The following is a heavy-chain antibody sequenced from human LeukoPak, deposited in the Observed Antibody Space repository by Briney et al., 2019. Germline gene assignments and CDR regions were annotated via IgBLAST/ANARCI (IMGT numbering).Heavy chain of an antibody. Sequence: KPGGSLRLSCAASGFTVSSNYMSWVRQAPGKGLEWISYITSSSSSTYYADSVKGRFTISRDNAKNSLYLQMNSLRAEDTAVYYCARVIGSYGDSAYWGQGTLVTVSS. CDR2: ITSSSSST. J-gene: IGHJ4*02. D-gene: IGHD4-17*01. CDR1: GFTVSSNY. V-gene: IGHV3-11*06. CDR3: ARVIGSYGDSAY.